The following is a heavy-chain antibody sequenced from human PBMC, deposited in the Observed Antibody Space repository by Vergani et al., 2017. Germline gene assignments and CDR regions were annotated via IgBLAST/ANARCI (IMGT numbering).Heavy chain of an antibody. CDR1: GGSISNYY. Sequence: QVQLQESGPGLVKPSETLSLTCTVSGGSISNYYWSWIRQPAGKGLEWIGRIYTRWSTNYNLSLKSRVTMSVDTSKNQFSRKLSSVTAADTAVYYCAREPGGVVAAWFDPWGQGTLVTVSS. D-gene: IGHD2-15*01. CDR3: AREPGGVVAAWFDP. V-gene: IGHV4-4*07. CDR2: IYTRWST. J-gene: IGHJ5*02.